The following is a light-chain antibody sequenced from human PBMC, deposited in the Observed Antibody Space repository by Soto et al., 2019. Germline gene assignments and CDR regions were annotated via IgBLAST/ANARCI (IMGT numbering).Light chain of an antibody. CDR1: QGVSSS. J-gene: IGKJ1*01. CDR2: DAS. V-gene: IGKV3-11*01. CDR3: QQYYRWPQT. Sequence: NGVTTSAVRVSLSPSERLTLSGKASQGVSSSLAWYQQKPGQAPRLLIYDASNWDTGIPARFSGSGSGTDFTLTISSLESEDFAAYYCQQYYRWPQTFGQGTKVDIK.